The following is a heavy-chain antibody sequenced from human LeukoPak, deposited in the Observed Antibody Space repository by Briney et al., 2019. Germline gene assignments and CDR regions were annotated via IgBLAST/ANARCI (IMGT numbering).Heavy chain of an antibody. D-gene: IGHD3-9*01. CDR2: ISSSSSYI. V-gene: IGHV3-21*01. CDR3: ARDQARVLNYFDY. J-gene: IGHJ4*02. CDR1: GFTFSSYS. Sequence: PGGSLRLSCAASGFTFSSYSMNWVRQAPGKGLEWVSSISSSSSYIYYADSVKGRFTISRDNAKNSLYLQMNSLRAEDTAVYYCARDQARVLNYFDYWGQGTLVTVSS.